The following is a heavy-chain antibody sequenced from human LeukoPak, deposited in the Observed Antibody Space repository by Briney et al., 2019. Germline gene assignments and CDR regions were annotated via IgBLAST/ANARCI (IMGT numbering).Heavy chain of an antibody. Sequence: GGSLRLSCAASRFTFSSYGMHWVRQAPGKGLEWVAYIQYDGGNEQYADSVKGRFSISRDSSKNILYLQMNSLRAEDTAVYYCAKDRCSNGVGCYYYYMDVWGKGTTVTISS. CDR2: IQYDGGNE. D-gene: IGHD2-8*01. CDR3: AKDRCSNGVGCYYYYMDV. V-gene: IGHV3-30*02. J-gene: IGHJ6*03. CDR1: RFTFSSYG.